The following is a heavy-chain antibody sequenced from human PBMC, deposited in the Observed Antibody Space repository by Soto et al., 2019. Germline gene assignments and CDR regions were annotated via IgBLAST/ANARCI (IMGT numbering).Heavy chain of an antibody. CDR1: GDSVSSNTAA. CDR2: TYYRSKWLT. V-gene: IGHV6-1*01. D-gene: IGHD3-10*01. CDR3: ARDPPEFHSAFDS. J-gene: IGHJ4*02. Sequence: QVQLQQSGPGLVKPSQTLSLTCAISGDSVSSNTAAWNWIRQSPSRGLEWLGRTYYRSKWLTDYALSVKSRITVSPDTSRNQFSLQLTSVTPEDTGVYYCARDPPEFHSAFDSWGQGALVTVSS.